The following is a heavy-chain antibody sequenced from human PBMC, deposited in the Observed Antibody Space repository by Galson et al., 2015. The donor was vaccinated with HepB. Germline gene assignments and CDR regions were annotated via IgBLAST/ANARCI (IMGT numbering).Heavy chain of an antibody. CDR1: GFTFSTHS. J-gene: IGHJ4*02. CDR2: ISSSSSGI. Sequence: SLRLSCAASGFTFSTHSMNWVRQAPGKGLEWLSYISSSSSGIYYADSVRGRFTISRDNAENSLFLQMNSLRDEDTAVYYCARESRWVPDYWGQGTLVTVSS. D-gene: IGHD5-24*01. V-gene: IGHV3-48*02. CDR3: ARESRWVPDY.